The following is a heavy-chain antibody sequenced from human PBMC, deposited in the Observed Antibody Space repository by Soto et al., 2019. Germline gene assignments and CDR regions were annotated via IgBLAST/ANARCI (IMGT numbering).Heavy chain of an antibody. V-gene: IGHV4-31*03. J-gene: IGHJ3*02. D-gene: IGHD3-16*02. CDR2: IHYSGST. Sequence: TLSLTFTLSGGSISSGGYYWSWIRQHPGKGLEWIRYIHYSGSTYYNPSLKSRVTISLDTSKNQFSLKLSSVTAADTDVYYCARDSGELSTHDAFDIWRQGTMVTVS. CDR3: ARDSGELSTHDAFDI. CDR1: GGSISSGGYY.